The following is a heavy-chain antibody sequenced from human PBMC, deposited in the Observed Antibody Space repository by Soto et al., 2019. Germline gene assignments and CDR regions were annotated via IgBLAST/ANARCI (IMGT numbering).Heavy chain of an antibody. J-gene: IGHJ5*02. CDR3: ARKSLSNFNWFDP. CDR2: INADYGNT. CDR1: GYTFTNYG. Sequence: QLQLVQSGTELKKPGASVKVSCKASGYTFTNYGITWVRQAPGQGLEWMGWINADYGNTNYEQKFQGRVTMTTDTFTNTAYMELRSLRSDDTAVYYCARKSLSNFNWFDPWGQGTLVTVSS. D-gene: IGHD4-4*01. V-gene: IGHV1-18*04.